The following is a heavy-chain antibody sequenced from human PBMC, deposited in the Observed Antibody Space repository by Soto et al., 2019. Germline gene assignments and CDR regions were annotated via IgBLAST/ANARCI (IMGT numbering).Heavy chain of an antibody. D-gene: IGHD6-19*01. Sequence: PGGSRRRSCAAGGCTFSSYAMSWVRQAPGKGLGWASAISGSGGSTYYPGSVKRRFTICRDSSKNTLYLQMNSLRAEDTAVYYCARVYSSGGIDYFDFWGQGTLATAPS. CDR2: ISGSGGST. CDR1: GCTFSSYA. V-gene: IGHV3-23*01. CDR3: ARVYSSGGIDYFDF. J-gene: IGHJ4*02.